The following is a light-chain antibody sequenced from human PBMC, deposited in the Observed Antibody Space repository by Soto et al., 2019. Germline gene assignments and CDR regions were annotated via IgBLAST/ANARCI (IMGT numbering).Light chain of an antibody. CDR3: QQYDNWPRT. Sequence: EIVMAQSPATLSVSPGERATLSCRASQSVSSNLAGYQQKPGQAPRLLIYGASTRATGVPAMFSGSGSGTEFTLTISTRQSEDFSIYYCQQYDNWPRTFGQGTTVEIK. J-gene: IGKJ1*01. CDR1: QSVSSN. V-gene: IGKV3-15*01. CDR2: GAS.